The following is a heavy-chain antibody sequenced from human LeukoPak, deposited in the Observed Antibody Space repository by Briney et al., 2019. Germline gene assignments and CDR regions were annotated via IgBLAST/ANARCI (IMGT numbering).Heavy chain of an antibody. CDR3: ARRVSSSSSIYY. CDR2: IYYSGST. D-gene: IGHD6-6*01. CDR1: GGSISSYY. J-gene: IGHJ4*02. V-gene: IGHV4-59*01. Sequence: PSETLSLTCTVSGGSISSYYSSWIRQPPGKGLEWVGYIYYSGSTNYNPSLKSRVTISVDTSTNQFSLNLSSVTAADTAVSYCARRVSSSSSIYYWGQGTLVTVSS.